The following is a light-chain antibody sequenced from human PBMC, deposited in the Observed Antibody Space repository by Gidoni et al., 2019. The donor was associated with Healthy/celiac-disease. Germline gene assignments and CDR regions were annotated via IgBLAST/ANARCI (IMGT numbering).Light chain of an antibody. Sequence: VIWMNQSPSLLSASTGDRVTISCRMIQGRSSYLAWYPQKPGKAPELLIYAASTLQSGVPSRFSGSGAGTDFTLTISCLQSEDFATYYCQQYYSFPRTFGQGTKVEIK. V-gene: IGKV1D-8*01. CDR2: AAS. CDR3: QQYYSFPRT. CDR1: QGRSSY. J-gene: IGKJ1*01.